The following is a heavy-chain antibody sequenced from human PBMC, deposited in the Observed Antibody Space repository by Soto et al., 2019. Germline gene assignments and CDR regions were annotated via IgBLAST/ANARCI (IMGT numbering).Heavy chain of an antibody. D-gene: IGHD2-15*01. J-gene: IGHJ6*02. CDR3: ARGGGYCSGGSCYSGPYYYGMDV. CDR1: GGTFSSYA. V-gene: IGHV1-69*01. Sequence: QVQLVQSGAEVQKPGSSVKVSCKASGGTFSSYAISWVRQAPGQGLEWMGGIIPIFGTANYAQKFQGRVKITADESTSTAYMELSSLRSEDTAVYYCARGGGYCSGGSCYSGPYYYGMDVWGQGTTVTVSS. CDR2: IIPIFGTA.